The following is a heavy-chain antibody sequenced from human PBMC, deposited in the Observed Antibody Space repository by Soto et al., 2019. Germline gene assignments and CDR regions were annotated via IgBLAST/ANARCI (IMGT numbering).Heavy chain of an antibody. D-gene: IGHD3-10*01. CDR1: GFTFSNAW. V-gene: IGHV3-15*01. Sequence: PGESLKISCAASGFTFSNAWMSWVRQAPGKGLEWVGRIKSKTDGGTTDYAAPVKGRFTISRDDSKNTLYLQMNSLKTEDTAVYYCTTEGRDGSGSYYISLSAFDIWGQGTMVTVSS. J-gene: IGHJ3*02. CDR2: IKSKTDGGTT. CDR3: TTEGRDGSGSYYISLSAFDI.